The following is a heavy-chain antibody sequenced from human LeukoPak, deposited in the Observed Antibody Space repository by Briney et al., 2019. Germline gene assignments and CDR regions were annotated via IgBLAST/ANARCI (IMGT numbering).Heavy chain of an antibody. CDR1: GGSISSGDYY. V-gene: IGHV4-30-4*01. Sequence: SETLSLTCTVSGGSISSGDYYWSGIRQPPGKGLEWIGYIYYSGSTYYNPSLKSRVTISVDTSKNQFSLKLSSVTAADTAVYYCARVGSLLTGYYRLDYWGQGTLVTVSS. D-gene: IGHD3-9*01. CDR2: IYYSGST. CDR3: ARVGSLLTGYYRLDY. J-gene: IGHJ4*02.